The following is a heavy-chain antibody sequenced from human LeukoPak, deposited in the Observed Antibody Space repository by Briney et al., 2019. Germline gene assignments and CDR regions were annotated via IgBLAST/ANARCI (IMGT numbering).Heavy chain of an antibody. CDR1: GYTFTSYG. D-gene: IGHD6-13*01. CDR3: ARDRYSSSWYPSPDYYYYYGMDV. Sequence: ASVKVSCKASGYTFTSYGISWVRQAPGQGLEWMGWISAYNGNTNYAQKLQGRVTMTTDTSTSTAYMELRSLRSDDTAVYYCARDRYSSSWYPSPDYYYYYGMDVWGQGTTVTVSS. V-gene: IGHV1-18*01. J-gene: IGHJ6*02. CDR2: ISAYNGNT.